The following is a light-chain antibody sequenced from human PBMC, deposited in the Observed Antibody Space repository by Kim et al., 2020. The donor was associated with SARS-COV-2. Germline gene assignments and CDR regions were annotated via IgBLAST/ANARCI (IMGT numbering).Light chain of an antibody. CDR1: QDIRNH. CDR2: AAS. CDR3: QQYHNYPLT. J-gene: IGKJ4*01. V-gene: IGKV1-16*02. Sequence: DIQMTQSPSSLSASVGDRVTITCRASQDIRNHLTWFQQKPGEAPKSLIYAASSLQSGVPSKFSGGGSGTDFTLTISSLQPEDFATYYRQQYHNYPLTFGGGTKVDIK.